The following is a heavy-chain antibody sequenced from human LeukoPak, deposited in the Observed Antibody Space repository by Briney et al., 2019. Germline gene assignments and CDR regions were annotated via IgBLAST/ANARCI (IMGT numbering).Heavy chain of an antibody. CDR2: IKQDGSES. D-gene: IGHD3-22*01. CDR3: ARYWGAYYLFFDY. Sequence: PGGSLRFSCAASGFNMSVYWMSWVRQAPGKGLEWVGNIKQDGSESAYVDSVKGRFTISRDNAKKSLYLQINSLRAEDTSVYYCARYWGAYYLFFDYWGQGTLVTVSS. V-gene: IGHV3-7*01. CDR1: GFNMSVYW. J-gene: IGHJ4*02.